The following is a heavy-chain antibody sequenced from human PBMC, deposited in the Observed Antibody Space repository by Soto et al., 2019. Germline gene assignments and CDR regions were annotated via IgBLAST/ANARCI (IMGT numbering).Heavy chain of an antibody. CDR1: GFTFNTYG. CDR2: IWYDGSNK. CDR3: ARSVCTGAYCYSWPFNYGVDV. V-gene: IGHV3-33*08. D-gene: IGHD2-21*02. J-gene: IGHJ6*04. Sequence: QVQLVESGGGVVQPGGSLRLSCTTSGFTFNTYGMHWVRQAPGKGLEWVAIIWYDGSNKYYADSVKGRFTISRDNSKNTLYLQMNSLSAEDTALYYCARSVCTGAYCYSWPFNYGVDVWGEGTTVTVSP.